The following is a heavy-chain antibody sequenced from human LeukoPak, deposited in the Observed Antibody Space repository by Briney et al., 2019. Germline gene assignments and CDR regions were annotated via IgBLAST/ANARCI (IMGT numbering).Heavy chain of an antibody. CDR3: AKDRIVVVPAAINWFDP. Sequence: GGSLRLSCAASGFTFSSYAMSWVCQAPGKGLEWVSAISGSGGSTYYADSVKGRFTISRDNSKNTLYLQMNSLRAEDTAVYYCAKDRIVVVPAAINWFDPWGQGTLVTVSS. CDR2: ISGSGGST. D-gene: IGHD2-2*01. CDR1: GFTFSSYA. V-gene: IGHV3-23*01. J-gene: IGHJ5*02.